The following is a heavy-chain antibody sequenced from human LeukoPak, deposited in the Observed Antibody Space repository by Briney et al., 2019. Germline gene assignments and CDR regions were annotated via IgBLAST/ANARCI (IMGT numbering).Heavy chain of an antibody. D-gene: IGHD6-13*01. V-gene: IGHV4-61*08. J-gene: IGHJ3*02. CDR3: ARGAVYSSSWYLGAFDI. CDR2: IYYSGST. CDR1: GGSISSGDYY. Sequence: SETLSLTCTVSGGSISSGDYYWSWIRQPPGKGLEWIGYIYYSGSTNYNPSLKSRVTISVDTSKNQFSLKLSSVTAADTAVYYCARGAVYSSSWYLGAFDIWGQGTMVTVSS.